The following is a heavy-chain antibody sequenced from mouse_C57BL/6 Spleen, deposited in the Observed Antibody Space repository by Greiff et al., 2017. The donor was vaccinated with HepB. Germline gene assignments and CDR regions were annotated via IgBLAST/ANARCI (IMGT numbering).Heavy chain of an antibody. CDR2: INPSNGGT. D-gene: IGHD1-1*01. V-gene: IGHV1-53*01. CDR1: GYTFNSYW. CDR3: ARNYGSSYGY. Sequence: QVQLQQPGTELVKPGASVKLSCKASGYTFNSYWMHWVKQRPGKGLEWIGNINPSNGGTKYNEKFKSKATLTVDKSSSTAYMQLSSLTSEDSAVYYCARNYGSSYGYWGQGTTLTVSS. J-gene: IGHJ2*01.